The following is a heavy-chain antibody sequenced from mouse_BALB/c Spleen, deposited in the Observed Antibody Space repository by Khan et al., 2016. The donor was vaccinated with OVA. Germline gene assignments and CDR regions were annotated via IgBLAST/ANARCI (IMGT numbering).Heavy chain of an antibody. D-gene: IGHD2-14*01. V-gene: IGHV9-3-1*01. Sequence: QIQLVQSGPELKKPGETVQISCKASGFTFTNYGMNWVRQAPGKGLKWMGRINPYTEEPTFTDDFKGRFAFSLETSASTAYLQISSLKNEDTAIYVCARVGYNGCFAFWGQGTSVTVSS. CDR3: ARVGYNGCFAF. CDR2: INPYTEEP. J-gene: IGHJ4*01. CDR1: GFTFTNYG.